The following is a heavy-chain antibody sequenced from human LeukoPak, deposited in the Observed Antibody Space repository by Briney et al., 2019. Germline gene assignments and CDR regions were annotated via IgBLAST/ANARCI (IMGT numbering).Heavy chain of an antibody. CDR1: GGSIDSSSHY. CDR2: IYYSGRT. J-gene: IGHJ4*02. V-gene: IGHV4-39*01. Sequence: PSETLSLTCTVSGGSIDSSSHYWGWIRQPPGKGLEWIGSIYYSGRTNYNPSLKSRVTISIDTSKKQFSLKLNSVTAADTAVYFCARQSSGDGDNYLFDYWGRGTLVTVSS. CDR3: ARQSSGDGDNYLFDY. D-gene: IGHD5-24*01.